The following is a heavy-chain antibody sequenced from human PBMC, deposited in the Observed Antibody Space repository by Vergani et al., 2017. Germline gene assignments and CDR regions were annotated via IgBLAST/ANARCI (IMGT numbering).Heavy chain of an antibody. CDR2: INPSGGIT. D-gene: IGHD3-16*01. J-gene: IGHJ6*02. Sequence: QVQLVQSGAEVKKPGASVKVSCKASGYTFTSYYMHWVRQAPGQGLEWVGMINPSGGITSYAQKFQGRVTMTRDTSTSTVYMELSSLRSEDTAVYYCSRGLRYGMAVWGQGTTVTVSS. CDR3: SRGLRYGMAV. V-gene: IGHV1-46*03. CDR1: GYTFTSYY.